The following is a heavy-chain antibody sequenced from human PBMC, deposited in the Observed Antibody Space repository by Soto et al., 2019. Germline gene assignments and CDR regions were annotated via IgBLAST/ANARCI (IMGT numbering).Heavy chain of an antibody. CDR1: GGLFSVFS. V-gene: IGHV1-69*06. CDR2: VLPITGST. Sequence: QVQLVQSGAEVKKPGSSVKVSCKTSGGLFSVFSFNWVRQAPGQGLEWMGGVLPITGSTDYAQKFQGRLTSTGDRSTSTIYMELSRLTSDDTANYYCATIRVRGGPLRFEDGGQGTLISVSS. J-gene: IGHJ4*01. CDR3: ATIRVRGGPLRFED. D-gene: IGHD5-12*01.